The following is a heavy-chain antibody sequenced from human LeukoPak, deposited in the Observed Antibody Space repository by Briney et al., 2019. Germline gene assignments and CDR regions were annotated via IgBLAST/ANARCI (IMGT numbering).Heavy chain of an antibody. D-gene: IGHD3-10*01. CDR1: GFTFSSYS. CDR3: ARDGIAWFGDSLLYYGMDV. Sequence: KAGGSLRLSCAASGFTFSSYSMNWVRQAPGKGLEWVSSMSSSSSYIYYADSVKGRFTISRDNAKNSLYLQMNSLRAEDTAVYYCARDGIAWFGDSLLYYGMDVWGQGTTVTVSS. J-gene: IGHJ6*02. CDR2: MSSSSSYI. V-gene: IGHV3-21*01.